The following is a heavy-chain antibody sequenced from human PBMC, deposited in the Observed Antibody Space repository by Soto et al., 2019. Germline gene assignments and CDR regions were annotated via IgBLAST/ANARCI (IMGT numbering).Heavy chain of an antibody. CDR2: ISYDGSNK. CDR1: GFTFSRYG. J-gene: IGHJ4*02. D-gene: IGHD2-2*01. Sequence: QVQLVESGGGVVKPGRSLRLSCAASGFTFSRYGMHWVRQAPGKGLEWVAVISYDGSNKYYADSVKGRFTISRDNSKNTLYLQMNSLRAEDTAVYYCAKGVYCSSTTVGEGCYNTNFDYWGQGTLVTVSS. CDR3: AKGVYCSSTTVGEGCYNTNFDY. V-gene: IGHV3-30*18.